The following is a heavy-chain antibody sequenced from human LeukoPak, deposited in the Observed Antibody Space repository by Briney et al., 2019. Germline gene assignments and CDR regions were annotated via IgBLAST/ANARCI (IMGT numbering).Heavy chain of an antibody. CDR3: ARGFGSSWYYFDY. Sequence: SEAPSLTCTVSGASISSYYWSWIRQPPGKRLEWIGYIHDSGSTNYNPSLKSRVTISVDTSKKQFSLKLSSVTAADTAVYYCARGFGSSWYYFDYWGQGTLVTASS. V-gene: IGHV4-59*08. CDR2: IHDSGST. D-gene: IGHD6-13*01. CDR1: GASISSYY. J-gene: IGHJ4*02.